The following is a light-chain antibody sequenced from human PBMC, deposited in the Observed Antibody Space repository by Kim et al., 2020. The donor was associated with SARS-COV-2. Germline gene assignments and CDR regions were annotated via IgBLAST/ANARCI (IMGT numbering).Light chain of an antibody. J-gene: IGKJ5*01. CDR1: QSVSSN. V-gene: IGKV3-15*01. Sequence: EIVMTQSPATLSVSPGERATLSCRASQSVSSNLAWYQQKPGQAPRLLIYGASTRATGIPARFSGSGSGTEFTLTISSLQSEDFAVYYCQQYNNWPVTFGEGRRLGIK. CDR3: QQYNNWPVT. CDR2: GAS.